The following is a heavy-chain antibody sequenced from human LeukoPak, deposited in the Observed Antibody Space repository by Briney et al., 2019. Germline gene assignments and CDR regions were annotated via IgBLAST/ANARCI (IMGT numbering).Heavy chain of an antibody. V-gene: IGHV4-61*02. CDR3: AREGVAGTA. Sequence: SETLSLTCTVSGGSISRGSYYWSWIRQPAGKGLEWIGRIYTSGGTNYNPSLKSRVTISVDTSKNQFSLKLSSVTAADTAVYYCAREGVAGTAWGQGTLVTVSS. CDR2: IYTSGGT. D-gene: IGHD6-19*01. CDR1: GGSISRGSYY. J-gene: IGHJ4*02.